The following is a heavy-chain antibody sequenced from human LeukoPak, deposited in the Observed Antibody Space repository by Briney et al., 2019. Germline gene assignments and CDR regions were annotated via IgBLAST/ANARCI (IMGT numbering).Heavy chain of an antibody. CDR1: GFTFSSYE. J-gene: IGHJ6*02. Sequence: HPGGSLRLSCAASGFTFSSYEMNWVRQAPGKGLEWVSYISSSGSTIYYADSVKGRFTISRDNAKNSLNLQMNSLRAEDTAVYYCARVVIGVHGMDVWGQGTTVTVSS. D-gene: IGHD3-3*01. CDR2: ISSSGSTI. CDR3: ARVVIGVHGMDV. V-gene: IGHV3-48*03.